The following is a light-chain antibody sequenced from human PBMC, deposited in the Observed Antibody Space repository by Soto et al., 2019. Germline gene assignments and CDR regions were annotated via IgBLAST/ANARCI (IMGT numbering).Light chain of an antibody. V-gene: IGKV2-28*01. CDR2: LGS. Sequence: IVLTQSALSLPVTTGEEASLSCRSSQSPPHSTVANSLSWHLQKPGQSPQLLIYLGSNRASGVPDMFRGSAPGTSLTLKTNTVAAEDVGTYSGNQALQPPPYTFGRGSKLHIK. CDR3: NQALQPPPYT. CDR1: QSPPHSTVANS. J-gene: IGKJ2*01.